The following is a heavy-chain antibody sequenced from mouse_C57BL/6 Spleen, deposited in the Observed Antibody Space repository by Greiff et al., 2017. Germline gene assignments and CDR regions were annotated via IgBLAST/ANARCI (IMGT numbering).Heavy chain of an antibody. CDR2: IHPNSGST. J-gene: IGHJ4*01. V-gene: IGHV1-64*01. CDR3: ARGVLRDDYAMDY. CDR1: GYTFTSYW. Sequence: VKLQQPGAELVKPGASVKLSCKASGYTFTSYWMHWVKQRPGQGLEWIGMIHPNSGSTNYNEKFKSKATLTVDKSSSTAYMQLSSLTSEDSAVYYCARGVLRDDYAMDYWGQGTSVTVSS. D-gene: IGHD1-1*01.